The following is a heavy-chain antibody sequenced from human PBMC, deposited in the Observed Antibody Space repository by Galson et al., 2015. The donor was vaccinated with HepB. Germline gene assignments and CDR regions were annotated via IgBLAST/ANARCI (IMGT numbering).Heavy chain of an antibody. CDR3: ARQQWPRVFDY. CDR2: ISSDGISI. V-gene: IGHV3-74*01. Sequence: SLRLSCAASGFTFNSYWMHWVRQAPGKGLVWVSRISSDGISIIYADSVKGRFTISRDNAKNTLYLQMNSLRAEDTAVYYCARQQWPRVFDYWGQGTLVTVSP. J-gene: IGHJ4*02. CDR1: GFTFNSYW. D-gene: IGHD6-19*01.